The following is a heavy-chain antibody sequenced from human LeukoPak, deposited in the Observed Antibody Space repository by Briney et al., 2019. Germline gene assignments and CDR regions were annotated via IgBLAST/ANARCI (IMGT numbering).Heavy chain of an antibody. J-gene: IGHJ3*02. CDR3: ARDSFAMVRRGDAFDI. CDR2: IYYSGST. D-gene: IGHD3-10*01. Sequence: PSQTLSLTCTVSGGSISSGGYYWSWIRQHPGKGLEWIGYIYYSGSTYYNPSLKSRVTISVDTSKNQFSLKLSSVTAADTAVYYCARDSFAMVRRGDAFDIWGQGTMVTVSS. CDR1: GGSISSGGYY. V-gene: IGHV4-31*03.